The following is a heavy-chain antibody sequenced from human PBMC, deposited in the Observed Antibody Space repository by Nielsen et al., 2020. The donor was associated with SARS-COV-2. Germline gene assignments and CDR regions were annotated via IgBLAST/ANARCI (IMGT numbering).Heavy chain of an antibody. CDR3: ARDRYYYDSSGYYPTSYYYGMDV. V-gene: IGHV6-1*01. D-gene: IGHD3-22*01. J-gene: IGHJ6*02. CDR2: TYYRSKWYN. CDR1: GDSVSSNSAA. Sequence: SETLSLTCAISGDSVSSNSAAWNWIRQSPSRGLEWLGRTYYRSKWYNDYAVSVKSRITINPDTSKNQFSLQLNSVTPEDTAVYYCARDRYYYDSSGYYPTSYYYGMDVWGQGTTVTASS.